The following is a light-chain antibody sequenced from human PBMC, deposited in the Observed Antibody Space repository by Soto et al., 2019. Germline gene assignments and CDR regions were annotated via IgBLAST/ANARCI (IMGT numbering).Light chain of an antibody. CDR2: AAS. CDR3: QQYNHWPLT. CDR1: QSISSS. V-gene: IGKV3-15*01. Sequence: LTQSPGILSLSPGERASLSCGASQSISSSFLAWYQQQPGQAPRLVIYAASTRATGVPGRFSGSGSGTEFPLTISRLKSEDFAVYYRQQYNHWPLTFGGGTKVDIK. J-gene: IGKJ4*01.